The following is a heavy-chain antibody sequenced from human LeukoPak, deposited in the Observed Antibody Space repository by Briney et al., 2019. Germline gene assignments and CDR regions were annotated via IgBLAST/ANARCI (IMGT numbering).Heavy chain of an antibody. Sequence: QPGGSLRLSCAASGFTFSGYAMHWVRQAPGKGLEWVALISYGGSDKYYADSVKGRFTISRDNSKNTLYLQMNSLRAEDTAVYYCAKDKYNFWSGSNYYYMDVWGKGTTVTVSS. V-gene: IGHV3-30-3*01. CDR3: AKDKYNFWSGSNYYYMDV. J-gene: IGHJ6*03. D-gene: IGHD3-3*01. CDR1: GFTFSGYA. CDR2: ISYGGSDK.